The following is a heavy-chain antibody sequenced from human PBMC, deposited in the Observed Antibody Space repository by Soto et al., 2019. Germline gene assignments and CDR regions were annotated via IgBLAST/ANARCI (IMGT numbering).Heavy chain of an antibody. Sequence: QVQLQQWGAGLLKPSETLSLTCAVYGGFVSSGSYYWSWIRQPPGKGLEWIGEMSHSGGTHFNPSLKSRVTISVDTSKNQFSLKMSSVTGADTALYYCARVERGTATTVVDAFHIWGPGTMVTVSS. V-gene: IGHV4-34*01. J-gene: IGHJ3*02. CDR3: ARVERGTATTVVDAFHI. CDR1: GGFVSSGSYY. CDR2: MSHSGGT. D-gene: IGHD1-1*01.